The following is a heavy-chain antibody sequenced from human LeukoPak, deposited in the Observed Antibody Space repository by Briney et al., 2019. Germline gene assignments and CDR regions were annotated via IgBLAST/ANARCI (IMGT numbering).Heavy chain of an antibody. CDR2: ITGSGSRS. Sequence: HPGGSLRLSCAASGFTFSSFAMTWVRQAPGKGLEWVSSITGSGSRSYYADSVKGRFTISRDNSKNTLYLQMNSLRAEDTAVYYCAKDRFLDYYDYFDYWGQGTLVTVSS. V-gene: IGHV3-23*01. D-gene: IGHD3-22*01. J-gene: IGHJ4*02. CDR3: AKDRFLDYYDYFDY. CDR1: GFTFSSFA.